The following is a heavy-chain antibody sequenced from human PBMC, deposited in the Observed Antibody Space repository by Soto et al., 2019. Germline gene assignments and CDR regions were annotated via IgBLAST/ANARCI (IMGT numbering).Heavy chain of an antibody. D-gene: IGHD2-15*01. J-gene: IGHJ4*01. CDR3: GSPRSGPSPDVGH. Sequence: ASVKVSCKASVFSVDTTYCIHWVRRAPGQGLEWMGSVNPNSGDTNYAQNFQGRVTMTRDTSISTAYMEVSSLTSDDTAVYYCGSPRSGPSPDVGHWGHGTVVTVSS. CDR2: VNPNSGDT. CDR1: VFSVDTTYC. V-gene: IGHV1-2*02.